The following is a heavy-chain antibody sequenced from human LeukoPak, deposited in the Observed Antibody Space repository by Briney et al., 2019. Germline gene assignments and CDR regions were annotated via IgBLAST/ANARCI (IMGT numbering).Heavy chain of an antibody. CDR2: ISGSGGST. Sequence: GGSLRLSCAASGFTFSNYAMRWVRQAPGKGLEWVSSISGSGGSTYYAGSVRDRFTTSRDNSKNTLYLQMNSLRAEDTAVYYCATDKYSNSRAFDIWGQGTMATVSS. J-gene: IGHJ3*02. CDR1: GFTFSNYA. V-gene: IGHV3-23*01. CDR3: ATDKYSNSRAFDI. D-gene: IGHD4-11*01.